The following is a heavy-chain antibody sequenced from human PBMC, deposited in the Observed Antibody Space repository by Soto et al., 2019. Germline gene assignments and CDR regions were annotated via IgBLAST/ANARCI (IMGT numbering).Heavy chain of an antibody. Sequence: SETLSLTCTVSGGSISSYYWSWIRQPPGKGLEWIGYIYYSGSTNYNPSLKSRVTISVDTSKNQFSLKLSSVTAADTAVYYCARHNVLVYYWFDPWGQGTLVIVSS. CDR3: ARHNVLVYYWFDP. V-gene: IGHV4-59*08. CDR2: IYYSGST. CDR1: GGSISSYY. J-gene: IGHJ5*02. D-gene: IGHD6-13*01.